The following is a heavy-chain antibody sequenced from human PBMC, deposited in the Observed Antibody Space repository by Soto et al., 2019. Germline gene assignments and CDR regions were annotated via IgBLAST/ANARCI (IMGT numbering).Heavy chain of an antibody. CDR1: GVSISSGNW. J-gene: IGHJ4*02. CDR3: ARLVYDTRLDYLYFDF. V-gene: IGHV4-4*02. Sequence: PSETLSLTCTVSGVSISSGNWWTWVRQSPRKGLEYIGEIFHDGTANYFPSFERRVAMSVDKSKNQFSLKLTSVTAADAAIYYCARLVYDTRLDYLYFDFWGQGAQVTVYS. CDR2: IFHDGTA. D-gene: IGHD3-16*01.